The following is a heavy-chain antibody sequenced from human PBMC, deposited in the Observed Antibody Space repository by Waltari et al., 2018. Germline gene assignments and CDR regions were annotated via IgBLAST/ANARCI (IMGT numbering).Heavy chain of an antibody. CDR1: GFTFCGYD. CDR2: ISSSGSTI. CDR3: ARAGSSWYFDY. D-gene: IGHD6-13*01. J-gene: IGHJ4*02. Sequence: EVQVVESGGGLVQPGGSLRLSCAASGFTFCGYDMNWVRQAPGKGLEWVSYISSSGSTIYYADSVKGRFTISRDNAKNSLYLQMNSLRAEDTAVYYCARAGSSWYFDYWGQGTLVTVSS. V-gene: IGHV3-48*03.